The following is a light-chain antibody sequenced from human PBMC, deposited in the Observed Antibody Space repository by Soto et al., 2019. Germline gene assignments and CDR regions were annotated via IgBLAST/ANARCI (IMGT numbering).Light chain of an antibody. CDR2: AVT. J-gene: IGLJ1*01. Sequence: QSALTQPASVSGSPGQSITISCTGTSSDIGRYNFVSWYQQYPGKAPKLIIYAVTNRPSGVSGRFSGSKTGNTASLTISGLQAEDAAAYYCFSHRTGDSHVFGTGTKVTVL. CDR3: FSHRTGDSHV. CDR1: SSDIGRYNF. V-gene: IGLV2-14*01.